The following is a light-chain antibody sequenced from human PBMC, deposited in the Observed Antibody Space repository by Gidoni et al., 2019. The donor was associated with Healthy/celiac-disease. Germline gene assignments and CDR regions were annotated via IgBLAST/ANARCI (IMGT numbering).Light chain of an antibody. CDR1: QSVLYSSNNMNY. J-gene: IGKJ4*01. Sequence: IEMTQSPDSLAVSLGERATINCQSSQSVLYSSNNMNYLAWYQQKPGQPPKLLIYWASTRESGVPDRFSGSGSGTDFTLTISSLQAEDVAVYYCQQYYSTPLTFGGGTKVEIK. V-gene: IGKV4-1*01. CDR3: QQYYSTPLT. CDR2: WAS.